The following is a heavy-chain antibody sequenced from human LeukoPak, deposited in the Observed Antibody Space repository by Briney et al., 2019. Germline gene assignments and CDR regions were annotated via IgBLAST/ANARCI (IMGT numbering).Heavy chain of an antibody. D-gene: IGHD6-19*01. Sequence: GGSLRLSCAASGFTFSTYTMNWVRQAPGKGLEWVAVISYDGSNKYYADSVKGRFTISRDNSKNTLYLQMNSLRAEDTAVYYCARGPHKRGQWLVPDYWGQGTLVTVSS. J-gene: IGHJ4*02. CDR1: GFTFSTYT. CDR2: ISYDGSNK. V-gene: IGHV3-30-3*01. CDR3: ARGPHKRGQWLVPDY.